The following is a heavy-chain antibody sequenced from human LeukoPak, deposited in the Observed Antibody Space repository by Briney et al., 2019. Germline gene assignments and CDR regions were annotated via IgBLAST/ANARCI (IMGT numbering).Heavy chain of an antibody. J-gene: IGHJ4*02. CDR1: GGSISSGDYY. V-gene: IGHV4-31*02. Sequence: SQTLSLTCTVSGGSISSGDYYWSWIRQHPGKGLEWIGYIYYSGDTYYNPSLKSRVTISVDTSKNQFSLKLSSVTAADTAVYYCARGRSWFLGFRGFFDYWGQGTLVTVSS. CDR2: IYYSGDT. D-gene: IGHD6-13*01. CDR3: ARGRSWFLGFRGFFDY.